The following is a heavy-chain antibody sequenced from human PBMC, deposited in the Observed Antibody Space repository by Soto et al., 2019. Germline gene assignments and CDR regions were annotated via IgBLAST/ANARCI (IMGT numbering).Heavy chain of an antibody. CDR3: ARVRDFWSGYGYYSMDV. J-gene: IGHJ6*03. Sequence: QVQLQESGPGLVKPSQTLSLTCTVSGGSISSGGYYWSWIRQHPGKGLEWIGYIYYSGSTYYNPSLTSRVTISVDTSKNQFSLKLSSVTAADTAVYYCARVRDFWSGYGYYSMDVWGKGTTVTVSS. CDR1: GGSISSGGYY. CDR2: IYYSGST. D-gene: IGHD3-3*01. V-gene: IGHV4-31*03.